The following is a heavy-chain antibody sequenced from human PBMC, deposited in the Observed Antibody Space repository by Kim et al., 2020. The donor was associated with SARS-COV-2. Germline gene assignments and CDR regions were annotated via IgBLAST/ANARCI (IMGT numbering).Heavy chain of an antibody. J-gene: IGHJ3*02. CDR1: GFTFSRSA. CDR3: AKDRPGGDACDI. Sequence: GGSLRLSCAASGFTFSRSAMSWVRQAPGKGLEWVSAIDGSGARTYYADSVKGRFTISRDNSKNTLYLQMNSLRADDTALYYCAKDRPGGDACDIWGQGT. D-gene: IGHD3-16*01. V-gene: IGHV3-23*01. CDR2: IDGSGART.